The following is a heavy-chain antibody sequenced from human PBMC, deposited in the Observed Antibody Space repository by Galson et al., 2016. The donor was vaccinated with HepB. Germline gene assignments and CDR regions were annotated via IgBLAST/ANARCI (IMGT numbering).Heavy chain of an antibody. J-gene: IGHJ4*02. CDR1: GFTFRTYW. V-gene: IGHV3-74*01. D-gene: IGHD3-10*01. CDR3: ASLRASGSGGFEDY. CDR2: IHPDGSST. Sequence: SLRLSCAASGFTFRTYWMHWVRQAPGKGPVWVSRIHPDGSSTSYADSVKGRFTISRDNARNTLYLQMNSLTVEDTAVYYCASLRASGSGGFEDYWGQGSRVIVSS.